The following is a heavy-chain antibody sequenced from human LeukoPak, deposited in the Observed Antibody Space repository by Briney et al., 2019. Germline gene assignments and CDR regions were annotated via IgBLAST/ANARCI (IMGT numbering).Heavy chain of an antibody. CDR1: GGSFSGYY. J-gene: IGHJ6*02. Sequence: SETLSLTCALYGGSFSGYYWSWIRQPPGKGRGWIGEINHSGSTNYNPSLKSRVTISVDTSKNQSSLKLSSVTAADTAVYYCARGPSYGRYYYYGMDVWGQGTTVTVSS. CDR2: INHSGST. CDR3: ARGPSYGRYYYYGMDV. D-gene: IGHD5-18*01. V-gene: IGHV4-34*01.